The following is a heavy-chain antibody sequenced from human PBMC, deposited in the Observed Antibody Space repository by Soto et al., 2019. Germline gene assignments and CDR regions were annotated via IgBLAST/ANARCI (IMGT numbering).Heavy chain of an antibody. CDR3: ARGTRITIFGVAKKHNWFDP. J-gene: IGHJ5*02. CDR1: GYTFTSYY. Sequence: ASVKVSCKASGYTFTSYYMHWVRQAPGQGLEWMGIINPSGGSTSYAQKFQGRVTMTRDTSTSTVYMELSSLRSEDTAVHYCARGTRITIFGVAKKHNWFDPWGQGTLVTVSS. CDR2: INPSGGST. V-gene: IGHV1-46*01. D-gene: IGHD3-3*01.